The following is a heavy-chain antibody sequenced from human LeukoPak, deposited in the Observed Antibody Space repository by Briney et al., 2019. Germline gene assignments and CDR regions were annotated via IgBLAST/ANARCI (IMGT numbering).Heavy chain of an antibody. J-gene: IGHJ5*02. Sequence: EGSLRLSCAASGFTVSSNYMSWVRQAPGKGLEWVSIIYSGGNTYYADSVKGRFTISRDSSKNTLYLQMSSLTADDTAVYYCSSTDYYGSGSSWGQGTLVTVSS. D-gene: IGHD3-10*01. CDR3: SSTDYYGSGSS. V-gene: IGHV3-66*01. CDR2: IYSGGNT. CDR1: GFTVSSNY.